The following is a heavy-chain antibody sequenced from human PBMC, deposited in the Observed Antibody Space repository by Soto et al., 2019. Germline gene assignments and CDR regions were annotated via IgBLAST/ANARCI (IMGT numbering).Heavy chain of an antibody. CDR2: IYYSAST. CDR1: GGSISSGGYY. J-gene: IGHJ6*02. D-gene: IGHD7-27*01. Sequence: SEPLYLPCTVSGGSISSGGYYWSWILQRPGKGVELIGYIYYSASTYYNPSLKSRVTISVDTSKNQFSLKLSSVTAADTAVYYCARDQLGKDSSSNSGGMDVWGQGTTVTVSS. CDR3: ARDQLGKDSSSNSGGMDV. V-gene: IGHV4-31*03.